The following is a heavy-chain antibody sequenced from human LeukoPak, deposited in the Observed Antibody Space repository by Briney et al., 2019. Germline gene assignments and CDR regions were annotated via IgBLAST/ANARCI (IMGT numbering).Heavy chain of an antibody. CDR2: IYSGGST. J-gene: IGHJ4*02. D-gene: IGHD3-22*01. CDR1: GFTVSSNY. V-gene: IGHV3-53*01. CDR3: ARDLRYYYDSSDLGNDY. Sequence: GGSLRLSCAASGFTVSSNYMSWVRQAPGKGLEWVSVIYSGGSTYYADSVKGRFTISRDNSKNTLYLQMNGLRAEDTAVYYCARDLRYYYDSSDLGNDYWGQGTLVTVSS.